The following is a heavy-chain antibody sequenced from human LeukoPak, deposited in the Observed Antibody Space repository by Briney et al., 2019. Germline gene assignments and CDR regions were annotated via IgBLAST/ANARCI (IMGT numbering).Heavy chain of an antibody. CDR1: GFTFSEYY. CDR2: LNNDGGST. Sequence: PGGSLRLSCAASGFTFSEYYMSWIRQVPGKGLVWVSRLNNDGGSTNYADSVKGRFTISRDNAKNTLYLQMNSLRVEDTAVYYCARGRGGYFDYWGQGTLATVSS. D-gene: IGHD6-25*01. CDR3: ARGRGGYFDY. V-gene: IGHV3-74*01. J-gene: IGHJ4*02.